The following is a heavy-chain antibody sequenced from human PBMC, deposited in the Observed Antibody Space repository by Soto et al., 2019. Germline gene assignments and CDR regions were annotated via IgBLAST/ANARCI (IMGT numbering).Heavy chain of an antibody. Sequence: EVQLLESGGGLVQPGGSLRLSCAASGFTFSSYAMYWVRQAPGQGLEWVSNVSDSGGSTYYADSVQGRFTISRDNSKNTPFLHMNNLGAEDTAIYYYARTIVGGVGHEFDFWGQGTLVTVSS. CDR2: VSDSGGST. D-gene: IGHD1-26*01. J-gene: IGHJ4*02. V-gene: IGHV3-23*01. CDR3: ARTIVGGVGHEFDF. CDR1: GFTFSSYA.